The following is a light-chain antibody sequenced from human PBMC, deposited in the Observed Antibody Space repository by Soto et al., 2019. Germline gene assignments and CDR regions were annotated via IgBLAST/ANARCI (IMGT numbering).Light chain of an antibody. CDR1: QGISNY. Sequence: DIQMTQSPSSLSASVGDRVTITCRASQGISNYLAWYQQKTGKVPKLLIYAESTLQSGVPYRFSGSGSGTDLNLTISRLQPEDVATYYCQQYNSAPVTFGPGTKVDIK. J-gene: IGKJ3*01. CDR3: QQYNSAPVT. CDR2: AES. V-gene: IGKV1-27*01.